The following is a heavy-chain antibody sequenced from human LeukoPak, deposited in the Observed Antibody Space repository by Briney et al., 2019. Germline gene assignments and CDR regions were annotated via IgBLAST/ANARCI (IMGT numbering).Heavy chain of an antibody. Sequence: PSETLSLTCTVSGGSISSYYWSWVRQPPGKGLEWVGYIYYSGSTNYNPSLKSRLTISVHTSKNQFSLKLSSVTAADTAVYYCASFSGSYTGENFDYWGQGTLVTVSS. CDR1: GGSISSYY. J-gene: IGHJ4*02. D-gene: IGHD1-26*01. CDR2: IYYSGST. CDR3: ASFSGSYTGENFDY. V-gene: IGHV4-59*01.